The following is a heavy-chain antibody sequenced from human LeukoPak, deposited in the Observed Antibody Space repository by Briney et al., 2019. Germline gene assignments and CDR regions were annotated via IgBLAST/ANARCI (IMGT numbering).Heavy chain of an antibody. CDR1: GYTFTSYD. CDR2: MNPNSGNT. D-gene: IGHD4-17*01. J-gene: IGHJ6*02. V-gene: IGHV1-8*01. Sequence: ASVKVSCKASGYTFTSYDINWVRQATGQGLEWMGWMNPNSGNTGYAQKFQGRVTISADKSTSTAYMELSSLRSEDTAVYYCASTFRSDYDPYYYYGMDVWGQGTTVTVSS. CDR3: ASTFRSDYDPYYYYGMDV.